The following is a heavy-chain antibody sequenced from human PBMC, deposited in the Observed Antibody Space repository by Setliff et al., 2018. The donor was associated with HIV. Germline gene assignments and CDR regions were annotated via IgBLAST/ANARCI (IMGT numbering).Heavy chain of an antibody. CDR3: AISPSYSSSSYYYYGMDV. V-gene: IGHV6-1*01. Sequence: SQTLSRTCAISGDSVSSNNAAWNWIRQSPLRGLEWLGRTYYRSKWYNDYAVSVKSRRTINPDTSKNQFSLQLNSVTPEDTAVYYCAISPSYSSSSYYYYGMDVWGQGTTVTVSS. CDR1: GDSVSSNNAA. CDR2: TYYRSKWYN. J-gene: IGHJ6*02. D-gene: IGHD6-6*01.